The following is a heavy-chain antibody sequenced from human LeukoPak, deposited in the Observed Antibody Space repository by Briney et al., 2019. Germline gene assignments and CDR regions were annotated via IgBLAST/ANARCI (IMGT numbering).Heavy chain of an antibody. V-gene: IGHV3-13*04. J-gene: IGHJ4*02. Sequence: GGSLRLSCAASGLTFSTYDMHWVRQATGEGLEWVSGIGKGGDTYYADSVKGRFTISRDTSKNTLYLQMNSLRAEDTAVYYCAKDSAGRYCSITTCNFFDYWGQGTLVTVS. CDR2: IGKGGDT. D-gene: IGHD2-2*01. CDR1: GLTFSTYD. CDR3: AKDSAGRYCSITTCNFFDY.